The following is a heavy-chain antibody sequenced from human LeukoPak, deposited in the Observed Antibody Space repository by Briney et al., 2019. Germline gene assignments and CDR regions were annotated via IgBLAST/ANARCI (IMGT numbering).Heavy chain of an antibody. J-gene: IGHJ3*02. CDR3: AQGSYSGGRAFDI. D-gene: IGHD2-15*01. CDR1: GFTVSSNE. Sequence: GGSLRLSCAASGFTVSSNEMSWVRQAPGKGLEWVSSISGGSTYYADSRKGRFTISRDNAKNSLYLQMNSLRAEDTAVYYCAQGSYSGGRAFDIWGQGTMVTVSS. V-gene: IGHV3-38-3*01. CDR2: ISGGST.